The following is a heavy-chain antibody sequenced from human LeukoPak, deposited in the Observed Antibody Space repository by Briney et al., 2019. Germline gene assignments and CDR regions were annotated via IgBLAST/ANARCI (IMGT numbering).Heavy chain of an antibody. J-gene: IGHJ5*02. CDR2: IWYDGSNK. CDR3: AGDYYGSGSPMIYNWFDP. CDR1: GFTFSSYG. D-gene: IGHD3-10*01. Sequence: PGRSLRLSCAASGFTFSSYGMHWVRQAPGKGLEWVAVIWYDGSNKYYADSVKGRFTISRDNSKNTLYLQMNSLRAEDTAVYYCAGDYYGSGSPMIYNWFDPWGQGTLVTVSS. V-gene: IGHV3-33*01.